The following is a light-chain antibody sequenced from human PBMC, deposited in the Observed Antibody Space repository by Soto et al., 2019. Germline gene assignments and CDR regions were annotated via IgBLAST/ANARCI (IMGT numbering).Light chain of an antibody. Sequence: EIVMTQSPATLSVSPGERATLSCRASQTVFSLLSWYQQIPGQAPRLLIYDASIRATGFPARFSGSGSGTEFTLTISSLQSEDFAVYYCQQYNDWPPLTFGGGTKVEIK. V-gene: IGKV3-15*01. CDR3: QQYNDWPPLT. J-gene: IGKJ4*01. CDR1: QTVFSL. CDR2: DAS.